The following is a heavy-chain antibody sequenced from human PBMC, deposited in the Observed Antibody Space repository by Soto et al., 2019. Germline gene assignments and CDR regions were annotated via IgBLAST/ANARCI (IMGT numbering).Heavy chain of an antibody. J-gene: IGHJ4*02. CDR3: ARDRPFSVSWEPIDY. CDR2: ISAYDGDT. Sequence: ASVKVSCKVSGYTLTELSMHWVRQAPGQGLEWMAWISAYDGDTQYAHNLQGRVTMATDSSTNTAYMELRSLRSDDTAVYYCARDRPFSVSWEPIDYWGQGALVTVSS. V-gene: IGHV1-18*01. CDR1: GYTLTELS. D-gene: IGHD6-13*01.